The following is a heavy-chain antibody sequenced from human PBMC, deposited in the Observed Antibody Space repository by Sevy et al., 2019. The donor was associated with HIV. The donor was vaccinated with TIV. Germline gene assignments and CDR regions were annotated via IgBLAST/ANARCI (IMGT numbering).Heavy chain of an antibody. D-gene: IGHD3-22*01. Sequence: SETLSLTCTVSGGSISSSSYYWGWIRQPPGKGLEWIGSIFYSGSTYKNPSLKSRVTITVDTSKNQFSLKVNSVTAAYSAVYYCARHAHITMIVTWGQGTLVTVSS. CDR2: IFYSGST. J-gene: IGHJ5*02. CDR3: ARHAHITMIVT. V-gene: IGHV4-39*01. CDR1: GGSISSSSYY.